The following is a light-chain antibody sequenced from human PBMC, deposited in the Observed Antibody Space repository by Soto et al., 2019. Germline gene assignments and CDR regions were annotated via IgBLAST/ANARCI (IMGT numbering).Light chain of an antibody. CDR1: QGISSY. Sequence: IRMTQSPSSFSASTGDRVTITCRASQGISSYLAWYQQKPGKAPKLLIYAASTLQSGVPSRFSGSGSGTEFTLTISSLQPEDFATYYCQQLNSYPLFTFGPGTRLEIK. V-gene: IGKV1-9*01. CDR3: QQLNSYPLFT. J-gene: IGKJ5*01. CDR2: AAS.